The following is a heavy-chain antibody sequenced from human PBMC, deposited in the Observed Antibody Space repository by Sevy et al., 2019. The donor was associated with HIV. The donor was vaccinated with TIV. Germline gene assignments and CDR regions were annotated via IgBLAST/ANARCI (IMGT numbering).Heavy chain of an antibody. J-gene: IGHJ1*01. CDR3: AKDRGDGYISLQH. CDR1: GFTFSSYG. CDR2: ISYDGSNK. Sequence: GGSLRLSCAASGFTFSSYGMHWVRQAPGKGLEWVAVISYDGSNKYYADSVKGRFTISRDNSKNTLYLQMNSLRAEDTAVYYCAKDRGDGYISLQHWGQGTLVTVSS. D-gene: IGHD5-12*01. V-gene: IGHV3-30*18.